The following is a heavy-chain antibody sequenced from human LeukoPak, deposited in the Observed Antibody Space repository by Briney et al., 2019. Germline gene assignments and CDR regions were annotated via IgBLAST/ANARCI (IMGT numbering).Heavy chain of an antibody. J-gene: IGHJ5*02. CDR2: ISSSSSYI. CDR3: ARDKVSSSGWFDP. Sequence: GGSLRLSCAASGFTFSSYSMNWVRQAPGKGLEWVSSISSSSSYIYYADSVKGRFTISRDNAKNSLYLQMNSLRAEDTAVYYCARDKVSSSGWFDPWGQGTLVTVSS. V-gene: IGHV3-21*01. CDR1: GFTFSSYS. D-gene: IGHD6-13*01.